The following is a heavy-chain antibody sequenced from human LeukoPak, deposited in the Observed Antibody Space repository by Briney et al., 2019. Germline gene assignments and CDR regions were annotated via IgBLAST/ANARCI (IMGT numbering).Heavy chain of an antibody. CDR1: GYSISSGYY. J-gene: IGHJ4*02. CDR2: IYHSGST. CDR3: ARVGQWSPFDY. V-gene: IGHV4-38-2*01. D-gene: IGHD6-19*01. Sequence: SETLSLTCAVSGYSISSGYYGGWIRQPPGKGLEWSGSIYHSGSTYYNPSLKSRVTISVDTSKNQFSLKLSSVTAADTAVYYCARVGQWSPFDYWGQGTLVTVSS.